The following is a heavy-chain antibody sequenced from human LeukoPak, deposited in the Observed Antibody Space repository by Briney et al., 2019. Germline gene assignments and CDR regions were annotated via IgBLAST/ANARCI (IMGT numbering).Heavy chain of an antibody. Sequence: PSETLSLTRTVSGGSISTYYWSWIRQPPGKGLEWIGYIYYSGSTNYNPSLKSRVTISVDTSKNQFSLKLSSVTAADTAVYYCARRAVGATKTPLDYWGQGTLVTVSS. V-gene: IGHV4-59*12. CDR1: GGSISTYY. D-gene: IGHD1-26*01. CDR2: IYYSGST. J-gene: IGHJ4*02. CDR3: ARRAVGATKTPLDY.